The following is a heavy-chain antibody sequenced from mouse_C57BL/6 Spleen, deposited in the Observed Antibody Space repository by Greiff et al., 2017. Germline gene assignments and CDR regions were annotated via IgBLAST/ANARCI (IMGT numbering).Heavy chain of an antibody. CDR3: AREGYSLGYY. CDR1: GYAFTNYL. V-gene: IGHV1-54*01. J-gene: IGHJ2*01. CDR2: INPGSGGT. Sequence: QVQLQQSGAELVRPGTSVKVSCKASGYAFTNYLIEWVKQRPGQGLEWIGVINPGSGGTNYNEKFKGKATLTADKSSSTAYMQLSSLTSEDSAVYFCAREGYSLGYYWGQGTTLTVSS. D-gene: IGHD2-12*01.